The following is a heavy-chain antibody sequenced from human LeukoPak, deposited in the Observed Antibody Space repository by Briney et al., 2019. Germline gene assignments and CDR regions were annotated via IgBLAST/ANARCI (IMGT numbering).Heavy chain of an antibody. Sequence: KTGGSLRLSCAASGFTFSDSYMSWVSQAPGKGLEWLSFISSSGHYTIYADSVKGRFTVTRDNAKSSLYLQMNSLRAEDTAVYYCARTARELSDWGQGTLVTVSS. J-gene: IGHJ4*02. CDR2: ISSSGHYT. V-gene: IGHV3-11*03. D-gene: IGHD1-7*01. CDR1: GFTFSDSY. CDR3: ARTARELSD.